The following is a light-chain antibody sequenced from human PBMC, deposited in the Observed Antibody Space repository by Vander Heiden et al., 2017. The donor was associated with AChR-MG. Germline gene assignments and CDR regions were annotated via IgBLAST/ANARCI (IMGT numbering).Light chain of an antibody. CDR1: QTFTNNY. V-gene: IGKV3-20*01. CDR3: QQYGSSSIP. J-gene: IGKJ5*01. Sequence: EIVLTQSPGTLSLSPGERATLSCRASQTFTNNYLALYQQKPGQAPRLLIYGASTRATGIPDMFSGSGSGTDFTLTIGRLEPEDFAIYYCQQYGSSSIPFAYGTRLGI. CDR2: GAS.